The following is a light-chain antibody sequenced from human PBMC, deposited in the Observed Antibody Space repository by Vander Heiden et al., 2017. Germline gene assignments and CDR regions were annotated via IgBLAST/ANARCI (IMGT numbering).Light chain of an antibody. J-gene: IGKJ3*01. CDR1: QTIGNS. Sequence: DIQMTQSPSSLSASVGDTVTVTCRASQTIGNSLHWYQQKPGKAPKLLIYSASNLQSGVPSRFSGSGSGTDFTLTISNLQPEDFATYYCQQSYSIPRTFGHGTNVDLK. V-gene: IGKV1-39*01. CDR2: SAS. CDR3: QQSYSIPRT.